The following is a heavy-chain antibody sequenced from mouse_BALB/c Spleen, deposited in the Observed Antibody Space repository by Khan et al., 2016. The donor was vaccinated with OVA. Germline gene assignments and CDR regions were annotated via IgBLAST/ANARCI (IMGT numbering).Heavy chain of an antibody. D-gene: IGHD2-12*01. Sequence: QIQLVQSGPEMKKPGETVKISCKASGYTFTNYGMNWVKQSPGKALKWMGWINTFTGEPTYADDFKGRFAFSLETSASTASLQINNLKNEDTATYFCARTPYFSYSLDHGGQGTSVTVSS. CDR2: INTFTGEP. V-gene: IGHV9-3-1*01. J-gene: IGHJ4*01. CDR3: ARTPYFSYSLDH. CDR1: GYTFTNYG.